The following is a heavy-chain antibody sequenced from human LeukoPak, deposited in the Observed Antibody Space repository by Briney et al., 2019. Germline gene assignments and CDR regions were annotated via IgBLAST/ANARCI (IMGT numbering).Heavy chain of an antibody. CDR2: INHSGST. J-gene: IGHJ4*02. V-gene: IGHV4-39*07. D-gene: IGHD3-22*01. Sequence: SETLSLTCTVSGGSISSSSYYWSWIRQPPGKGLEWIGEINHSGSTNYNPSLKSRVTISVDTSKNQFSLKLSSVTAADTAVYYCARGRYYDSSGYTLTFDYWGQGTLVTVSS. CDR3: ARGRYYDSSGYTLTFDY. CDR1: GGSISSSSYY.